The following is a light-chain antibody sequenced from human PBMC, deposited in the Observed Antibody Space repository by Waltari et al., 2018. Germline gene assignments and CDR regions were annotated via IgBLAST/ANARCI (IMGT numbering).Light chain of an antibody. CDR3: QQYLQLPPAIT. J-gene: IGKJ5*01. CDR1: QKIDTR. CDR2: GAS. Sequence: ILLTQSPATLSVSPGERATLSCRASQKIDTRLAWYQHKPGQAPRLLIHGASTRAADIPAMFSGSGFGTDFSLTINSLQSEDFAVYYCQQYLQLPPAITFGPGTRLDFK. V-gene: IGKV3-15*01.